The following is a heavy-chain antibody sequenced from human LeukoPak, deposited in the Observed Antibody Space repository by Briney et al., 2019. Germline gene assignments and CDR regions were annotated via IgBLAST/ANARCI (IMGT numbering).Heavy chain of an antibody. D-gene: IGHD2-8*01. CDR2: INPNSGGT. V-gene: IGHV1-2*02. Sequence: ASVKVSCKASGYTFTGYYMHWVRQAPGQGLEWMGWINPNSGGTNYAQKFQGRVTMTRDTSISTAYMELSRLRSDDTAVYYCARASMLLDAFDIWGQGTMVTVSS. CDR3: ARASMLLDAFDI. J-gene: IGHJ3*02. CDR1: GYTFTGYY.